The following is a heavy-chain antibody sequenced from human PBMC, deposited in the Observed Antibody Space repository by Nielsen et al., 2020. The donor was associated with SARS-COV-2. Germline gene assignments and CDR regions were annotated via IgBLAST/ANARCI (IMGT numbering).Heavy chain of an antibody. Sequence: VRQMPGKGLEWVSAISGSGGSTYYADSVKGRFTISRDNSKNTLYLQMNSLRAEDTAIYYCARDEAGTANSGFDYWGQGTLVTVSS. D-gene: IGHD1-1*01. CDR2: ISGSGGST. V-gene: IGHV3-23*01. J-gene: IGHJ4*02. CDR3: ARDEAGTANSGFDY.